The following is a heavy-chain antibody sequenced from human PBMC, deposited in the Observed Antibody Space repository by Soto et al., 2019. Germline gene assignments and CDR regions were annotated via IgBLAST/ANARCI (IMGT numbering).Heavy chain of an antibody. V-gene: IGHV4-31*03. Sequence: SETLSLTCTGSGGSITTGGYYWSWIRQLPGKGLEWIGHRYYSESTYYNPSLKSRVSISLDTSKNQFSLKLSFGTAADTAMYYCARTKCSGGSCYSWSLDYWGQGTPVTVSS. J-gene: IGHJ4*02. CDR1: GGSITTGGYY. CDR2: RYYSEST. D-gene: IGHD2-15*01. CDR3: ARTKCSGGSCYSWSLDY.